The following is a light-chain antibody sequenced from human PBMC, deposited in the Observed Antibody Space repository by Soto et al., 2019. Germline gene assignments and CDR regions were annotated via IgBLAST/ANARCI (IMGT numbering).Light chain of an antibody. V-gene: IGLV3-21*02. Sequence: SYELTQPPSVSVAPGQTARITCGGNKIGTKSVHWYQQTPGQAPVLVVFDDSDRPSGIPERFSGSNSGNTATLTISRVEAGDEADYYCQVWDSSTDQNVVFGGGTKLTVL. CDR3: QVWDSSTDQNVV. CDR2: DDS. J-gene: IGLJ2*01. CDR1: KIGTKS.